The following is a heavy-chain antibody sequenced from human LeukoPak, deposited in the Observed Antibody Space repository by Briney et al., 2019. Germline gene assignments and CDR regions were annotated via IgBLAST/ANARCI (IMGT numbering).Heavy chain of an antibody. V-gene: IGHV4-34*01. CDR1: GGSFSGYY. D-gene: IGHD3-10*01. CDR2: INHSGST. J-gene: IGHJ4*02. CDR3: ARVGSYYYGSGMRRHFDY. Sequence: SETLSLTCAVYGGSFSGYYWSWIRQPPGKGLEWIGEINHSGSTNYNPSLKSRVTISVDTSKNQFSLKLSSVTAADTAVYYCARVGSYYYGSGMRRHFDYWGQGTLVTVSS.